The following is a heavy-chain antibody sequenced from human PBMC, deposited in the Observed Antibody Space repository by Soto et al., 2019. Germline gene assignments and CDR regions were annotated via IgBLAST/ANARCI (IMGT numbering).Heavy chain of an antibody. J-gene: IGHJ6*02. CDR2: TRYDGGNK. D-gene: IGHD6-6*01. CDR1: GFTFSGYA. V-gene: IGHV3-33*06. CDR3: AKEPAARPYYDGMDV. Sequence: QVQLVESGGGVVQPGRSLRLSCAASGFTFSGYAMHWVRQAPGKGLEWVAVTRYDGGNKYYADSVKGRFTISRDNSKNMLYLQMNSLRAEDTAVYYCAKEPAARPYYDGMDVWGQGTTVTVSS.